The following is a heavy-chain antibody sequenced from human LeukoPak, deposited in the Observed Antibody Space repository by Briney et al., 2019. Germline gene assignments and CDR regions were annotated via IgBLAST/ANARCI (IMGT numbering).Heavy chain of an antibody. V-gene: IGHV4-59*01. D-gene: IGHD3-22*01. Sequence: GSLRLSCAASGFTFSNAWMRWVRQAPGKGLEWIGNIYYSGSTNYNPSLKSRVTISVDTSKNQFSLKLSSVTAADTAVYYCTRGSIAYYYMDVWGKGTTVTISS. CDR2: IYYSGST. J-gene: IGHJ6*03. CDR3: TRGSIAYYYMDV. CDR1: GFTFSNAW.